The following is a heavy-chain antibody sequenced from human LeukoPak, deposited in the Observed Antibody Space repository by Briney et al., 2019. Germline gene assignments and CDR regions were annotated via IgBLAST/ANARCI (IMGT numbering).Heavy chain of an antibody. CDR3: ARAAPRVTLDY. CDR2: ISAYSGNT. J-gene: IGHJ4*02. Sequence: ASVKVSCKASGYTFTSYGISGVRQAPGQGLGWMGWISAYSGNTNYAQKLQGRVTMTTDTSTSTAYMELRSLRSDDTAVYYCARAAPRVTLDYWGQGTLVTVSS. V-gene: IGHV1-18*01. D-gene: IGHD4-23*01. CDR1: GYTFTSYG.